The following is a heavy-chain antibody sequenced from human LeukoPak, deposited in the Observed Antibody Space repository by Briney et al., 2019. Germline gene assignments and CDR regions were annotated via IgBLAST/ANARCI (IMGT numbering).Heavy chain of an antibody. J-gene: IGHJ4*02. V-gene: IGHV1-3*01. CDR3: ASTPYDILTGYYEYYFDY. CDR2: INAGNGNT. CDR1: GYTFTSYA. D-gene: IGHD3-9*01. Sequence: ASVKVSCKASGYTFTSYAMHWVRQAPGQRLEWMGWINAGNGNTKYSQKFQGRVTITRDTSASTAYMELSSLRSEDTAVYYCASTPYDILTGYYEYYFDYWGQGTLVTVSS.